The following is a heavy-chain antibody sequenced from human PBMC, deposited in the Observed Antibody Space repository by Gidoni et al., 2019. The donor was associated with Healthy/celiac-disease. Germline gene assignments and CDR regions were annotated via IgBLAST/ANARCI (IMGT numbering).Heavy chain of an antibody. D-gene: IGHD2-2*02. CDR2: IISKAYGGTT. V-gene: IGHV3-49*03. CDR3: PSDTYCSSTSCSTGDWFDP. Sequence: EVQLVEYGGGWVQPGRSVRRSCTAAGFTSGDDARSGFRQAPGKWLVWVGFIISKAYGGTTDYAASVTGRFTLSRDASNSIAYLPMNRLNTEDTAVYSCPSDTYCSSTSCSTGDWFDPWGQGTLVTVSS. J-gene: IGHJ5*02. CDR1: GFTSGDDA.